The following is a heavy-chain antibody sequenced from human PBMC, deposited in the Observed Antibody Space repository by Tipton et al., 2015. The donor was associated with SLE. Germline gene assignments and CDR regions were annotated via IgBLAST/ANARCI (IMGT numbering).Heavy chain of an antibody. D-gene: IGHD6-13*01. CDR2: IYYSGST. V-gene: IGHV4-39*01. CDR1: GGSISSSSYY. J-gene: IGHJ4*02. Sequence: ILSLTCTVSGGSISSSSYYWGWIRQPPGKGLEWIGSIYYSGSTYYNPSLKSRVTISVDTSKNQFSLKLSSVTATDTAVYYCARHSGGGSSWIDYWGQGTLVTVSS. CDR3: ARHSGGGSSWIDY.